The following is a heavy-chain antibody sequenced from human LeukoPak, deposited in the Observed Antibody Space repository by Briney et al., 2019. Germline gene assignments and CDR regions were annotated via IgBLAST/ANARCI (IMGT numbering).Heavy chain of an antibody. CDR3: ARHPYIVGAPDY. J-gene: IGHJ4*02. CDR2: MSGSGGST. D-gene: IGHD1-26*01. CDR1: GFTFRSYA. V-gene: IGHV3-23*01. Sequence: GGSLRLSCAASGFTFRSYAMSWVRQAPGKGMEWVSSMSGSGGSTYYADSVKGRFTISRDIAKNSLYLQMNSVRAEDTALYYCARHPYIVGAPDYWGQGTLVTVSS.